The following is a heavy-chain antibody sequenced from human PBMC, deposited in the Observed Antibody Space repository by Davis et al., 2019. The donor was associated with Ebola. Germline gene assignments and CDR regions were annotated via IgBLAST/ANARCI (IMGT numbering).Heavy chain of an antibody. CDR1: GYTFTSYG. CDR3: ARAPNYDVLTGTSSYYFDY. Sequence: ASVKVSCKSSGYTFTSYGLVWVPPSPVLGLEWMGWISGFNTNTNFAQKFQGRVTVSKDTSTNTAYMDLRSLTSDDTAIYYCARAPNYDVLTGTSSYYFDYWGQGTLVTVSS. V-gene: IGHV1-18*04. D-gene: IGHD3-9*01. J-gene: IGHJ4*02. CDR2: ISGFNTNT.